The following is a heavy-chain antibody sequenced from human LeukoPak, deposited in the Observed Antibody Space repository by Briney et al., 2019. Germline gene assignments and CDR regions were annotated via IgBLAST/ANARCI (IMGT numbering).Heavy chain of an antibody. CDR3: ARDNSGGSTWWFDP. CDR1: GFTFTSYY. V-gene: IGHV1-46*01. CDR2: INPSGSYT. Sequence: ASVKVSCKASGFTFTSYYMHWVRQAPGQGLEWMGIINPSGSYTSYAQKFQGRVTMTRDTSTSTGYMELSSLRSEDTAVYYCARDNSGGSTWWFDPWGQGTLVTVSS. D-gene: IGHD2-15*01. J-gene: IGHJ5*02.